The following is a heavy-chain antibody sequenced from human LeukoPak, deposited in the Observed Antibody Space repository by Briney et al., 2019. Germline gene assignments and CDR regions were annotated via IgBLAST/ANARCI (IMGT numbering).Heavy chain of an antibody. D-gene: IGHD3-10*01. V-gene: IGHV4-34*01. CDR3: ARRKNTAIAMVRGVRGGLNWFDP. J-gene: IGHJ5*02. Sequence: SETLSLTCAVYGGSFSNYYWSWIRQPPGKGLEWIGEINHSGSTNYNPSLKSRITISVDTSKNQFSLKLSSVTAADTAVYYCARRKNTAIAMVRGVRGGLNWFDPWGQGTLVTVSS. CDR1: GGSFSNYY. CDR2: INHSGST.